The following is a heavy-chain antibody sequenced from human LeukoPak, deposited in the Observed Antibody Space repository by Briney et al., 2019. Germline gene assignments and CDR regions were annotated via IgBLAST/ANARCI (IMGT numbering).Heavy chain of an antibody. J-gene: IGHJ4*02. D-gene: IGHD3-22*01. Sequence: ASETLSLTCTVSGGSISSGDYYWSWIRQPPGKGLEWIVYICYSGSTYYNPSLKSRVTISVDTSKNQFSLKLSSVTAADTAVYYCARGQYYYDSSGYYTSDMYNFDYWGQGTLVTVPS. CDR2: ICYSGST. CDR1: GGSISSGDYY. CDR3: ARGQYYYDSSGYYTSDMYNFDY. V-gene: IGHV4-30-4*01.